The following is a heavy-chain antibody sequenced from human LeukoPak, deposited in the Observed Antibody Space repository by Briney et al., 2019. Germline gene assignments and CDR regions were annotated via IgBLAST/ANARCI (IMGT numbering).Heavy chain of an antibody. CDR1: GFTFSSYA. Sequence: GGSLRLSCAASGFTFSSYAMHWVRQAPGKGLEWVAVISYDGSNKYYADSVKGRFTISRDNSKNTLYLQMNSPRAEDTAVYYCARGGIAVAGTMYYYGMDVWGQGTTVTVSS. V-gene: IGHV3-30-3*01. CDR3: ARGGIAVAGTMYYYGMDV. D-gene: IGHD6-19*01. J-gene: IGHJ6*02. CDR2: ISYDGSNK.